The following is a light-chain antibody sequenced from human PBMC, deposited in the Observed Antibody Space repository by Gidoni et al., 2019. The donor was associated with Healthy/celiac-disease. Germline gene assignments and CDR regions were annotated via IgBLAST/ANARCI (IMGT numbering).Light chain of an antibody. V-gene: IGLV3-21*04. J-gene: IGLJ1*01. CDR1: NIGSKS. Sequence: SYVLTQPPSVSVAPGKTARITCGGNNIGSKSVHWYQQKPGQAPVLVIYYDSDRPSGIPERFSCSNSGNTATLTISRVEAGDEADYYCQVWDSSSDHSYVFGTGTKVTVL. CDR3: QVWDSSSDHSYV. CDR2: YDS.